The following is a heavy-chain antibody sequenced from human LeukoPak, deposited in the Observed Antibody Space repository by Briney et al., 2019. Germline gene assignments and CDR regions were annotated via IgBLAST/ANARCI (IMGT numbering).Heavy chain of an antibody. CDR3: ARGSEGYCSGGGCYYGMDV. D-gene: IGHD2-15*01. CDR2: ISSSSSYI. V-gene: IGHV3-21*01. CDR1: GFTFSSYS. J-gene: IGHJ6*01. Sequence: PGGSLRLSCAASGFTFSSYSMNWVRQAPGKGLEWVSYISSSSSYIYYADSVKGRFTISRDNAENSLYLQMNSLRAEDTAVYYCARGSEGYCSGGGCYYGMDVWGQGTTLTVSS.